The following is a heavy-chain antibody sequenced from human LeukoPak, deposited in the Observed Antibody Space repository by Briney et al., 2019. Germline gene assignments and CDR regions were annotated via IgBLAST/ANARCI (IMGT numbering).Heavy chain of an antibody. CDR3: AKVDRIGGYDSPTFDI. D-gene: IGHD5-12*01. J-gene: IGHJ3*02. Sequence: GGSLRLSCAASGFTFDDYAMHWVRQAPGKGLEWVSGISWNSGAIGYADPVKGRFTISRDNAKSSLYLQMNSLRAEDTALYYCAKVDRIGGYDSPTFDIWGQGTMVTVSS. V-gene: IGHV3-9*01. CDR1: GFTFDDYA. CDR2: ISWNSGAI.